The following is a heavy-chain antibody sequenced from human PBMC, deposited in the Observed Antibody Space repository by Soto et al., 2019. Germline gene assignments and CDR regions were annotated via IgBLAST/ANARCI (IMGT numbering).Heavy chain of an antibody. Sequence: PSETLSFTCAVYGGSFSAYYWSWIRQPPGRGLEWIGEIIHSGSTNYNPSLKSRVTISVDTSKNQVSLKLSTVTAADTAVYYCAGGMVKRRAFDIWGQGTMVTVSS. CDR3: AGGMVKRRAFDI. CDR2: IIHSGST. V-gene: IGHV4-34*01. CDR1: GGSFSAYY. J-gene: IGHJ3*02. D-gene: IGHD2-21*01.